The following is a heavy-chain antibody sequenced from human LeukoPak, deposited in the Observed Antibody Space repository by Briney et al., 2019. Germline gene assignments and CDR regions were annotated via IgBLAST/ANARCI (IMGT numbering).Heavy chain of an antibody. V-gene: IGHV1-18*01. J-gene: IGHJ3*02. CDR1: GYTFTSYG. Sequence: ASVKVSCKASGYTFTSYGISWVRQAPGQGLEWMGWISAYNGNTKYAQKLQGRVTMTTDTSTSTAYMELRSLRSDDTAVYYCARPAVAGTKVDAFYIWGQGTMVTVSS. CDR3: ARPAVAGTKVDAFYI. CDR2: ISAYNGNT. D-gene: IGHD6-19*01.